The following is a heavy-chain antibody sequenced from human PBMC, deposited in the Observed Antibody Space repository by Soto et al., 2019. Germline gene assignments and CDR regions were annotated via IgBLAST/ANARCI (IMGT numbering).Heavy chain of an antibody. CDR3: AKDIRGLLWFGESHAAFDI. D-gene: IGHD3-10*01. V-gene: IGHV3-23*01. CDR2: ISGSGGST. J-gene: IGHJ3*02. Sequence: EVQLLESGGGLVQPGGSLRLSCAASGFTFSSYAMSWVRQAPGKGLEWVSAISGSGGSTYYADSVKGRFTISRDNSKNTLYLQMNSLRAEDTAVYYCAKDIRGLLWFGESHAAFDIWGQGTMVTVSS. CDR1: GFTFSSYA.